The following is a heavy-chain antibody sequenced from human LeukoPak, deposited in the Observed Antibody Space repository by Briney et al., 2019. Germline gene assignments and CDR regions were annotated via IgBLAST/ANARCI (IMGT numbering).Heavy chain of an antibody. CDR1: GGSISSYY. Sequence: PSETLSLTCTVSGGSISSYYWSWIRQPAGKGLEWIGRIYTSGSTNYNPSLKSRVTMSVDTSKNQFSLKLSSVTAADTAVYYCARVSDCSSTSCDVWYFDYWGQGTLVTVSS. D-gene: IGHD2-2*01. CDR3: ARVSDCSSTSCDVWYFDY. J-gene: IGHJ4*02. CDR2: IYTSGST. V-gene: IGHV4-4*07.